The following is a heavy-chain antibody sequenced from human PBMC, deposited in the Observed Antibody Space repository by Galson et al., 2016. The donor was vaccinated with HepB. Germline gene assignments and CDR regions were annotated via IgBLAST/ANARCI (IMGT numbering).Heavy chain of an antibody. Sequence: SVKVSCKASGYTFTSSGISWVRQAPGQGLEWMGWTSGYNGHIQYAQKFQDRVTVTADTSTSTAYMELRSLNSDDTAIYYCVRDYSYMPDYWGQGSLVTVSS. CDR3: VRDYSYMPDY. V-gene: IGHV1-18*01. J-gene: IGHJ4*02. CDR1: GYTFTSSG. D-gene: IGHD2-15*01. CDR2: TSGYNGHI.